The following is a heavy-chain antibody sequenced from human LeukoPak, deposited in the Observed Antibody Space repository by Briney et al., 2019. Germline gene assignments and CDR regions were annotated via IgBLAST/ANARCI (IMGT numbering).Heavy chain of an antibody. CDR2: INHSGST. V-gene: IGHV4-34*01. J-gene: IGHJ4*02. D-gene: IGHD6-13*01. Sequence: PSETLSLTCAVNGGSFSGYYWSWIRQPPGKGLEWIGEINHSGSTNYNPSLKSRVTISVDTSKNQFSLKLSSVTAADTAVYYCARGLGAAAGTKEIDYWGQGTLVTVSS. CDR3: ARGLGAAAGTKEIDY. CDR1: GGSFSGYY.